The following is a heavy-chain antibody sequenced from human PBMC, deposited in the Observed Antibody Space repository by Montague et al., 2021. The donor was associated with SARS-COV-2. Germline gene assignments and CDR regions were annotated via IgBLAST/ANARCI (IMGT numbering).Heavy chain of an antibody. V-gene: IGHV2-5*02. CDR2: IYWDDDK. D-gene: IGHD3-16*02. CDR3: ARYTSRMYGSFDY. Sequence: VKPTQTLTLTRTVSGFSLNTNGMGVGWIRQPPGEAPAWLALIYWDDDKRYSPSLKTRLTITKDTSRNQVVLTMTNVDPGDTGTYFCARYTSRMYGSFDYWGQGALVSVSS. CDR1: GFSLNTNGMG. J-gene: IGHJ4*02.